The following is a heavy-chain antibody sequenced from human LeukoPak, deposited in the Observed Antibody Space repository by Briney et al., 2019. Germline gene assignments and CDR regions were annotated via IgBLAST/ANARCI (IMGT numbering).Heavy chain of an antibody. Sequence: PGGSLRLSCAASGFTFSSYWMSWVRQAPGKGLEWVANIKQDGSEKYYVDSVKGRFTISRDNAKNSLYLQMNSLRAEDTAVYYCAGGITGIYYYYYYMDVWGKGTTVTVSS. CDR1: GFTFSSYW. J-gene: IGHJ6*03. CDR2: IKQDGSEK. D-gene: IGHD1-20*01. V-gene: IGHV3-7*01. CDR3: AGGITGIYYYYYYMDV.